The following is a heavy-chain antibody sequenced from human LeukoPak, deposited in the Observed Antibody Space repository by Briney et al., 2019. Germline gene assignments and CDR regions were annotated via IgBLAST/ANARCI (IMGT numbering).Heavy chain of an antibody. D-gene: IGHD3-10*01. CDR1: GGSFSGDY. Sequence: SDTLSVTCAVYGGSFSGDYRSWIRQPPGKGLEWIGEINHSGSTNYNPSLKSRVTISVDTSKNQFSLKLSSVTAADTAVYYCARGRITMVRGVILDYWGQGTLVTVSS. V-gene: IGHV4-34*01. J-gene: IGHJ4*02. CDR3: ARGRITMVRGVILDY. CDR2: INHSGST.